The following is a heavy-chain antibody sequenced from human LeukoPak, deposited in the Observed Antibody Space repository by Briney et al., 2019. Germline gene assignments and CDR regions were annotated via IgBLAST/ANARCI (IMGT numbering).Heavy chain of an antibody. V-gene: IGHV4-59*01. Sequence: SETLSLTCTVSGGSISSYYWSWIRQPPGKGLEWIGDIYYSGSTNYNPSLKSRVTISVDTSKNQFSLKLSSVTAADTAVYYCARDLAGTTGADWFDPWGQGTLVTVSS. CDR1: GGSISSYY. CDR3: ARDLAGTTGADWFDP. CDR2: IYYSGST. J-gene: IGHJ5*02. D-gene: IGHD1-1*01.